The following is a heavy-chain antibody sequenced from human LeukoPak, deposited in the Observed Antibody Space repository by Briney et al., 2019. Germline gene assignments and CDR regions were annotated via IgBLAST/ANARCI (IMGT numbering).Heavy chain of an antibody. Sequence: GASVKVSCKASGYTFTSYGISWVRQAPGQGLEWMGWISAYNGNTNYAQKLQGRVTMTTDTSTSTAYMELRSLRSDDTAVYYCARVDRSYDRTKNWFDPWGQGTLVTVSS. CDR1: GYTFTSYG. CDR3: ARVDRSYDRTKNWFDP. D-gene: IGHD3-22*01. J-gene: IGHJ5*02. CDR2: ISAYNGNT. V-gene: IGHV1-18*01.